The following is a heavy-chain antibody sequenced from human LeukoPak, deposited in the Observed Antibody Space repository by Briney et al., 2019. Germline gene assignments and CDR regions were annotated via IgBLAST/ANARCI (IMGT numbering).Heavy chain of an antibody. D-gene: IGHD1-1*01. V-gene: IGHV1-2*02. CDR2: INPNSGGI. CDR1: EYTFTGYY. CDR3: ARGGTTVRNAFDI. J-gene: IGHJ3*02. Sequence: GASVKVSCKASEYTFTGYYMHWVRQAPGQGLEWMGWINPNSGGINYAQKFQGRVTMTRDTSISTAYMELSRLRSDDTAVYYCARGGTTVRNAFDIWGQGTVVTVSS.